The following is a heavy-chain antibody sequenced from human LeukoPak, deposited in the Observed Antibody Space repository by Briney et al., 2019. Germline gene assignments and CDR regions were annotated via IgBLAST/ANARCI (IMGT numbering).Heavy chain of an antibody. D-gene: IGHD6-13*01. CDR3: AKVSVTAAAGTGGDFDY. Sequence: PGRSLRLSCAASGFTFSSYGMHWVRQAPGKGLEWVAVISYDGSNKYYADSVKGRFTISRDNSKNTLYLQMNSLRAEDTAVYYCAKVSVTAAAGTGGDFDYWGQGTLVTVSS. J-gene: IGHJ4*02. CDR2: ISYDGSNK. V-gene: IGHV3-30*18. CDR1: GFTFSSYG.